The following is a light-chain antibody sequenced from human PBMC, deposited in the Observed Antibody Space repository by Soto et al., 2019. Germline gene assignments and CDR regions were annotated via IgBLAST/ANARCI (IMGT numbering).Light chain of an antibody. CDR1: SGDVGGYKY. J-gene: IGLJ3*02. CDR3: SSYTRSGAMV. CDR2: DVS. Sequence: QSALTQPASVSGSPGQSITISCTGTSGDVGGYKYVSWYQQHPGKAPKLMIYDVSNRPSGVSNRFSGSTSGNTAALTISGLEAEDEGGYYCSSYTRSGAMVFGGGTKVTVL. V-gene: IGLV2-14*01.